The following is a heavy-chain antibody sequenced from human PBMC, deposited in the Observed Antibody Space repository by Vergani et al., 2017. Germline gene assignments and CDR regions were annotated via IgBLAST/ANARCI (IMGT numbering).Heavy chain of an antibody. CDR2: IYYSGST. Sequence: QVQLQESGPGLVKPSETLSLTCTVSGGSISSYYWSWIRQPPGKGLEWIGYIYYSGSTNYNPSLKSLVTISVDTAKNQFSLKLSSVTAADTAVYYCARSQYDFWSGLHSYFDYWGQGTLVTVSS. CDR3: ARSQYDFWSGLHSYFDY. V-gene: IGHV4-59*01. J-gene: IGHJ4*02. CDR1: GGSISSYY. D-gene: IGHD3-3*01.